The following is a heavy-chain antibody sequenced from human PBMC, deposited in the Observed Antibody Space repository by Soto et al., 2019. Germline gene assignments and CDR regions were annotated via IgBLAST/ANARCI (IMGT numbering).Heavy chain of an antibody. CDR1: GVSISGNH. CDR3: ARFGAAAAHDDN. D-gene: IGHD6-13*01. Sequence: SETLSLTCEVYGVSISGNHWSWIRQAPGKGLEWVGYVHFSGSTTYNPSLAPRLNISFDMSKSQVYLQLTFVTAADTAVYYCARFGAAAAHDDNWGRGVLVTVS. CDR2: VHFSGST. V-gene: IGHV4-59*01. J-gene: IGHJ4*01.